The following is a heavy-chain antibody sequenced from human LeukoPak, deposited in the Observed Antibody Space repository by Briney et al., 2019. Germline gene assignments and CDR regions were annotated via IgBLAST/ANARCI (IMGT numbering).Heavy chain of an antibody. D-gene: IGHD6-19*01. CDR3: AKGLQWLVAKYYFDY. V-gene: IGHV3-23*01. J-gene: IGHJ4*02. CDR1: GFTFSSYA. CDR2: ISGSGGST. Sequence: PGGSLRLSCAASGFTFSSYAMSWVRQAPGKGLEWVSAISGSGGSTYCADSVKGRFTISRDNSKNTLYLQMNSLRAEDTAVYYCAKGLQWLVAKYYFDYWGQGTLVTVSS.